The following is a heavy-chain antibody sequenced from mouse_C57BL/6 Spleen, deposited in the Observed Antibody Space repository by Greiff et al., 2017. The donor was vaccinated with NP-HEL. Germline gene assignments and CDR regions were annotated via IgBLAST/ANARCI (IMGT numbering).Heavy chain of an antibody. Sequence: VQLQQSGSELRSPGSSVKLSCKDFDSEVFPIAYMCWVRQKPGHGVEWIGGILPSIGRTISGEKFEDKATLDADTLSNTAYLELNSLTSEDSDIYYCARRTTVVAHWYFDVWGTGTTVTVSS. J-gene: IGHJ1*03. CDR1: DSEVFPIAY. V-gene: IGHV15-2*01. D-gene: IGHD1-1*01. CDR3: ARRTTVVAHWYFDV. CDR2: ILPSIGRT.